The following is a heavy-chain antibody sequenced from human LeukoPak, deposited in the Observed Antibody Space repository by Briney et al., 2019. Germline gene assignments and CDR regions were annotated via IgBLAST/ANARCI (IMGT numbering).Heavy chain of an antibody. V-gene: IGHV4-39*01. CDR2: VYYNGNT. Sequence: SETLSLTCTVSGVSISSSGSYWAWIRQPPGKGLEWIANVYYNGNTYYNSSLKSRVTISVDTSKNQFSLNLRSVTAADTAVYYCARLLSPGWFDPWGQGTLVTVSS. D-gene: IGHD1-26*01. CDR1: GVSISSSGSY. CDR3: ARLLSPGWFDP. J-gene: IGHJ5*02.